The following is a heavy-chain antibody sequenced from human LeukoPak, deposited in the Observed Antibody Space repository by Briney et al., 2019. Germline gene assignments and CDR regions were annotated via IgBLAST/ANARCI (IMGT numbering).Heavy chain of an antibody. D-gene: IGHD2-21*01. J-gene: IGHJ5*02. Sequence: GGSLRLSCAASGFTFTTYAMSWVRQTPGKGLEWVSTISGSGDSTYYADSVKGRFTISRDNSKNTLYLQMNSLRAEDTAVYYCAKEIYCIGECLTDDPWGQGTLVTVSS. V-gene: IGHV3-23*01. CDR2: ISGSGDST. CDR1: GFTFTTYA. CDR3: AKEIYCIGECLTDDP.